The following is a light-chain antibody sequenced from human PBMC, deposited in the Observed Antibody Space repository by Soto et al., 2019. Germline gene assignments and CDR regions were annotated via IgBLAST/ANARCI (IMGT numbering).Light chain of an antibody. Sequence: EIVLTQSPGALSLSPGERATLSCRASQTVSDNYLAWYQQKPGQAPRLLIYGASTRATGIPDRFSGSGSGKDFTLTISRLEPEDFAVYYCRQYVGAPRFSFGGGTKVEIK. CDR3: RQYVGAPRFS. CDR1: QTVSDNY. V-gene: IGKV3-20*01. J-gene: IGKJ4*01. CDR2: GAS.